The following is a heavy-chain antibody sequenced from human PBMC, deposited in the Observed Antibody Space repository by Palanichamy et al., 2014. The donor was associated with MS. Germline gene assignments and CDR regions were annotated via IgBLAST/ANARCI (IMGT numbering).Heavy chain of an antibody. Sequence: EVQLVESGGGLVNPGGSLRLSCRASGFSFRTYSMDWVRQAPGKGLEWVSGISSSGGHIYYRDSVKGRFTTSRDNAKNSVFLQMNSLRAEDTAVYYCVRDGGHYDMDVWGQGTTVTVSS. CDR3: VRDGGHYDMDV. D-gene: IGHD6-25*01. J-gene: IGHJ6*02. CDR2: ISSSGGHI. V-gene: IGHV3-21*02. CDR1: GFSFRTYS.